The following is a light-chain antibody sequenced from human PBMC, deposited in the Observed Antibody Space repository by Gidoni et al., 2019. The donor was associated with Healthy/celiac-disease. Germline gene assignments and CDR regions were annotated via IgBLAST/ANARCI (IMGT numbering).Light chain of an antibody. Sequence: ESVWTQSPGTLSLSPGERATLSCRASQSVSSSYLAWYQQKPGQAPRLLISGASSRATGIPDRFRGSWSGTDFTLTISILEPEAFAVYYCQQYGSSFYTFGQGTKLEIK. CDR1: QSVSSSY. J-gene: IGKJ2*01. CDR3: QQYGSSFYT. CDR2: GAS. V-gene: IGKV3-20*01.